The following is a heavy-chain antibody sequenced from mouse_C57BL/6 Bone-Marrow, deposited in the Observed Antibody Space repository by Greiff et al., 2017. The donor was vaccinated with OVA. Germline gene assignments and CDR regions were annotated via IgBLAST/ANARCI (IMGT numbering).Heavy chain of an antibody. V-gene: IGHV1-7*01. Sequence: QVQLQQSGAELAKPGASVKLSCKASGYTFTSYWMHWMKQRPEQGLEWIGYIYPRDGSTKYNEKFKGKATLTADKSSSTAYMQLNSLTSEDSAVYFCARGLYDHGVFFAYWGQGTLVTVSA. J-gene: IGHJ3*01. CDR2: IYPRDGST. D-gene: IGHD2-4*01. CDR1: GYTFTSYW. CDR3: ARGLYDHGVFFAY.